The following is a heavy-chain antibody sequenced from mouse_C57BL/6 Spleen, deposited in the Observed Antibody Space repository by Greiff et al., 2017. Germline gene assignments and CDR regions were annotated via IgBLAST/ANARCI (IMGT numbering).Heavy chain of an antibody. CDR3: ARGNPHSSRYYFDY. Sequence: QVQLKQSGPELVKPGASVKISCKASGYAFSSSWMNWVKQRPGKGLEWIGRIYPGDGDTNYNGKFKGKATLTADKSSSTAYMQLSSLTSEDSAVYFCARGNPHSSRYYFDYWGQGTTLTVSS. CDR2: IYPGDGDT. J-gene: IGHJ2*01. CDR1: GYAFSSSW. V-gene: IGHV1-82*01. D-gene: IGHD3-1*01.